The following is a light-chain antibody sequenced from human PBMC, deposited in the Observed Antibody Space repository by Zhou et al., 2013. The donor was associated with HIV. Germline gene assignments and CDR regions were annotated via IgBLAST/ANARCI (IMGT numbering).Light chain of an antibody. CDR2: GAS. CDR3: QQYGGSLS. V-gene: IGKV3-20*01. J-gene: IGKJ4*01. CDR1: QRVRSNF. Sequence: ESVLTQSPGTLSLSPGERATLSCRASQRVRSNFVAWYQQHPGQPPKLLIYGASVRATDIPDRFSGSGSGTDFTLTIDRLEPEDFAVYYCQQYGGSLSFGGGTKVEIK.